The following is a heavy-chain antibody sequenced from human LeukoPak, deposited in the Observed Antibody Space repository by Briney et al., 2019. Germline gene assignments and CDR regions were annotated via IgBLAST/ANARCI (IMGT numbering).Heavy chain of an antibody. V-gene: IGHV5-51*01. CDR2: IYPGDSDT. D-gene: IGHD6-13*01. J-gene: IGHJ4*02. Sequence: GKSLKISCKGSGYSFASYWIGWVRQMPGKGLEWMGIIYPGDSDTRYSPSFQGQVTISADKSISTAYLQWSSLKASDTAIYYCARRASSWWFDYWGQGTLVTVSS. CDR3: ARRASSWWFDY. CDR1: GYSFASYW.